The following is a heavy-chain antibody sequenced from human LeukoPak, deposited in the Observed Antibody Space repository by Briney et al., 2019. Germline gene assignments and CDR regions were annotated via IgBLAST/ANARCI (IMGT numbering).Heavy chain of an antibody. D-gene: IGHD6-13*01. CDR2: INAYNGNT. CDR3: ARDRHIAAGVYYYYMDV. J-gene: IGHJ6*03. CDR1: GYTFTSYI. V-gene: IGHV1-18*01. Sequence: ASVKVSCKASGYTFTSYIISWVRQAPGQGLEWMGWINAYNGNTDYAQRVQGRVSMTTDTSTSTAYMELRSLRSDDTAVFYCARDRHIAAGVYYYYMDVWGKGTPVTVSS.